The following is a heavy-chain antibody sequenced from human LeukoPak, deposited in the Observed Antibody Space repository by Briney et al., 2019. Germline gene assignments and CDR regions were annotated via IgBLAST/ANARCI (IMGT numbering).Heavy chain of an antibody. CDR2: ISSSSSTI. CDR1: GFTFSSYS. CDR3: AKDKTHYYFDY. Sequence: GGSLRLSCAASGFTFSSYSMNWVRQAPGKGLEWVSYISSSSSTIYYADSVKGRFTISRDNSKNTLYLQMNSLRAEDTAVYYCAKDKTHYYFDYWGQGTLVTVSS. J-gene: IGHJ4*02. V-gene: IGHV3-48*01.